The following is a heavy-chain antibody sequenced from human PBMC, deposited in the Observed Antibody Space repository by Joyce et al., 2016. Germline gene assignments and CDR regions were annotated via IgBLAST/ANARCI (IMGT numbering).Heavy chain of an antibody. J-gene: IGHJ4*02. CDR2: ISYNRNT. Sequence: QVQLRESGPGLVKLSETLSLTCTVSGYFVSSGIYFWRWIRQPPRKTLEWLGYISYNRNTNLNPRFRRQLTISQNTSKYQYSLNLAAVTTADTSVYFCAWWHSYPTGVFDFGSPGSLVSVS. CDR1: GYFVSSGIYF. D-gene: IGHD2-8*02. CDR3: AWWHSYPTGVFDF. V-gene: IGHV4-61*01.